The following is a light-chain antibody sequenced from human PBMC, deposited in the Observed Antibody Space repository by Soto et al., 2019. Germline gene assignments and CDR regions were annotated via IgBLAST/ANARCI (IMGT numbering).Light chain of an antibody. CDR3: QQYNNWPLT. V-gene: IGKV3-15*01. CDR2: GAS. Sequence: EIVMTQSPATLFVSQGERATLSCRASQSVSSNLAWYQQKPGQAPRLLIYGASTRATGIPARFSGSGSGTEFTLTISSLQSEDFAVYYCQQYNNWPLTFGGGTKVDIK. CDR1: QSVSSN. J-gene: IGKJ4*01.